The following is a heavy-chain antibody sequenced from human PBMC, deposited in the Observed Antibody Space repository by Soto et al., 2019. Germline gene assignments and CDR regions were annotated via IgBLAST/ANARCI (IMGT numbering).Heavy chain of an antibody. CDR2: ISSSSSYI. J-gene: IGHJ5*02. CDR3: ARDHQRQQLVVPPWFDP. D-gene: IGHD6-13*01. CDR1: GFTFSSYS. V-gene: IGHV3-21*01. Sequence: GGSLRLSCAASGFTFSSYSMNWVRQAPGKGLEWVSSISSSSSYIYYADSVKGRFTISRDNAKNSLYLQVNSLRAEDTAVYYCARDHQRQQLVVPPWFDPWGQGTLVTVSS.